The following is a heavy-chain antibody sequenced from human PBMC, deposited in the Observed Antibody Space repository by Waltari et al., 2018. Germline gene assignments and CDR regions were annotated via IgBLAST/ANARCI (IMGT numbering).Heavy chain of an antibody. V-gene: IGHV4-59*01. Sequence: QVQLQESGPGLVKPSETLSLTCIVSGGSISNDYWSWIRQPPGKGLEWIGYIYYSGNTNYNPSLKSRVTISLDTSKNQVSLILSSVTAADTAVYYCARATFITNLDSWGQGTLVTVSS. D-gene: IGHD3-22*01. J-gene: IGHJ4*02. CDR2: IYYSGNT. CDR1: GGSISNDY. CDR3: ARATFITNLDS.